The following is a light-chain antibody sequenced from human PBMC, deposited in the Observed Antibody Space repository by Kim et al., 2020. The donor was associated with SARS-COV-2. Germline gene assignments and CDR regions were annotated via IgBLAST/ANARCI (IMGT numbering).Light chain of an antibody. V-gene: IGKV1-27*01. J-gene: IGKJ1*01. CDR3: QKYNSAPWT. CDR2: AAS. CDR1: QDMANS. Sequence: ASVVDRVTITCRASQDMANSLAWYQQKQGKVPQVLIYAASTLQSGVPSRFSGSGSVTEFTLTIGSLRTEDVATYYCQKYNSAPWTFGPGTKVDIK.